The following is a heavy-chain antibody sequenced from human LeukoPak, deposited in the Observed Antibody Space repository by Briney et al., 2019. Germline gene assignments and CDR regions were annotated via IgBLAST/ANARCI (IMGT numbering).Heavy chain of an antibody. CDR3: TRSPYSGSYYAFDI. Sequence: PGGSLRLSCAASGFTFSNYAMHWVRQAPGKGLEYVSAISYNGGSTYYANSVKGRFTISRDDSKNTAYLQMNSLKTEDTAVYYCTRSPYSGSYYAFDIWGQGTMVTVSS. J-gene: IGHJ3*02. CDR1: GFTFSNYA. CDR2: ISYNGGST. V-gene: IGHV3-64*01. D-gene: IGHD1-26*01.